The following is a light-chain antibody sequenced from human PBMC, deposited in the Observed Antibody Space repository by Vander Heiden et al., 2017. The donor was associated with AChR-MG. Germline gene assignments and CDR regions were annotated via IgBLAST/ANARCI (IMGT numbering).Light chain of an antibody. CDR1: QSINNW. V-gene: IGKV1-5*03. CDR3: QQYYTYSVYT. J-gene: IGKJ2*01. CDR2: QAS. Sequence: DIQMTQSPSTLSASVGDRVPITCRASQSINNWLAWYQQKAGKGPQTLVYQASNLRSGVALRVSGSGSGTEFTLTISSLQPDDFATYYCQQYYTYSVYTFGQGTKVEIK.